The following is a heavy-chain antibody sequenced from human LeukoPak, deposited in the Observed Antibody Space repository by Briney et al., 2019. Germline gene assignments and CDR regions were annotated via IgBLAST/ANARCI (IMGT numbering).Heavy chain of an antibody. J-gene: IGHJ4*02. D-gene: IGHD5-12*01. CDR1: GGAFNDYY. V-gene: IGHV4-34*01. CDR2: INQGGSN. Sequence: SETLSLTCAVEGGAFNDYYWSWVRQSPEKGLKWIAEINQGGSNIYNPSLKNRVTMSIDTTRKHISLQLASLTAADTAVYFCARRGIWIQWNFEYWGQGVLVTVSS. CDR3: ARRGIWIQWNFEY.